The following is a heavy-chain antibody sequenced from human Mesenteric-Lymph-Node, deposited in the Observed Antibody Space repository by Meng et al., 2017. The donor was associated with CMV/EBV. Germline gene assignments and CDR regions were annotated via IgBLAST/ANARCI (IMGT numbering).Heavy chain of an antibody. J-gene: IGHJ4*02. CDR2: ISYDGSDE. D-gene: IGHD3-3*01. CDR1: GFNFKIYA. V-gene: IGHV3-30-3*01. CDR3: APTYYDFWSGPYYFDY. Sequence: GGSLRLSCAASGFNFKIYAMHWVRQAPGKGLEWVALISYDGSDEYYADSVKGRFTPSRDNSKNTLYLQMNSLRAEDTAVYYCAPTYYDFWSGPYYFDYWGQGTLVTVSS.